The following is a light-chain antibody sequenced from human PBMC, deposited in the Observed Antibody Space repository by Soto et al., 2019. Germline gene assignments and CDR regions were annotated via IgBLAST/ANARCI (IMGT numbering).Light chain of an antibody. CDR1: QSVSSN. V-gene: IGKV3-15*01. J-gene: IGKJ2*01. CDR2: GAS. Sequence: EMVMTQSPATLSVSPGERATLSCRASQSVSSNLAWYQQKPGQAPRLLIYGASTRATGIPARFSGSGSGAEFTLTISGLQSEDSAVYYCQRDNKWPYTFGQGTNLEIK. CDR3: QRDNKWPYT.